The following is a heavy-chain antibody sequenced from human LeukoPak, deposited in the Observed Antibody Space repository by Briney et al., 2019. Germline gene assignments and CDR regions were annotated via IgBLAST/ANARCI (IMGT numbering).Heavy chain of an antibody. Sequence: GGSLRLSRAASGFTFSSYGMHWVRQAPGTGLEWVAFIRPDGSNKNYADSVKGRFTISRDNSKNTVYVQMNSLRDEDTAVYFCAKGSVWYFDYWGQGTLVTVSS. CDR3: AKGSVWYFDY. D-gene: IGHD6-13*01. J-gene: IGHJ4*02. V-gene: IGHV3-30*02. CDR1: GFTFSSYG. CDR2: IRPDGSNK.